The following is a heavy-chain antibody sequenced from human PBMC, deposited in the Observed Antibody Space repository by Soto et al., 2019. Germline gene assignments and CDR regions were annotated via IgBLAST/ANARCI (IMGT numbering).Heavy chain of an antibody. CDR2: IIPIFGTA. D-gene: IGHD6-13*01. Sequence: QVQLVQSGAEVKKPGYSVKVSCKASGGTFSSYAISWVRQAPGPGLEWMGGIIPIFGTANYAQKFQGRVTITADESTSTAYRELSSLRSGDTAVYYCARSSHPHENWFAPWGQGTLVTVSS. CDR3: ARSSHPHENWFAP. V-gene: IGHV1-69*01. CDR1: GGTFSSYA. J-gene: IGHJ5*02.